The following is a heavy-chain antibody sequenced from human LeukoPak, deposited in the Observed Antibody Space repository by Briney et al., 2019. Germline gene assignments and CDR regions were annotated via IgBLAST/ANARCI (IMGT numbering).Heavy chain of an antibody. D-gene: IGHD4-17*01. Sequence: GASVKVSCKASGYTFTSYAMHWVRQAPGQRLEWMGWINAGNGNTKYSQKFQGRVTITRGTSASTAYMELSSLRSEDTAVYYCARESLNTVTPFYYWGQGTLVTVSS. CDR3: ARESLNTVTPFYY. J-gene: IGHJ4*02. CDR1: GYTFTSYA. V-gene: IGHV1-3*01. CDR2: INAGNGNT.